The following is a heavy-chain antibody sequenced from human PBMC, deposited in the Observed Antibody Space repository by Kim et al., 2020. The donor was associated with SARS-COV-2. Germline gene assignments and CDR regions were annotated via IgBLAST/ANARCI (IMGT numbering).Heavy chain of an antibody. CDR2: TA. V-gene: IGHV1-69*01. J-gene: IGHJ4*02. Sequence: TAKYAQKFQGGVTITADESTSTAYMELGSLGSEDTAVYYCATGSGSYYNYWGQGTLVTVSS. D-gene: IGHD3-10*01. CDR3: ATGSGSYYNY.